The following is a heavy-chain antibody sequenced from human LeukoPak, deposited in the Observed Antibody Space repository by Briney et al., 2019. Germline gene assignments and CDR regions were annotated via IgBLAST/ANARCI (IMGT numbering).Heavy chain of an antibody. V-gene: IGHV3-7*05. Sequence: GGSLRLSCAASGFTFSDYSMNWVRQAPGKGLEFVANIKQEGSEKYYVDSVKGRFTISRDNAKNSLYLQMNGLRAEDTAVYYCAANGGPFDFWGQGTLVTVSA. CDR3: AANGGPFDF. CDR1: GFTFSDYS. J-gene: IGHJ4*02. CDR2: IKQEGSEK. D-gene: IGHD4-23*01.